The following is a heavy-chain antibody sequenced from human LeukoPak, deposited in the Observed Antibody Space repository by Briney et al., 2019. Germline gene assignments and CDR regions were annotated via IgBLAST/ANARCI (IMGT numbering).Heavy chain of an antibody. Sequence: GGSLRLSCAASGFTFSSYAMSWVRQAPGKGLEWVSAISGSGGSTYYADSVKGRFTISRDNFKNTLYLQMNSLRAEDTAVYYCAKGPKVALYGMDVWGQGTTVTVSS. D-gene: IGHD2-15*01. CDR2: ISGSGGST. J-gene: IGHJ6*02. V-gene: IGHV3-23*01. CDR1: GFTFSSYA. CDR3: AKGPKVALYGMDV.